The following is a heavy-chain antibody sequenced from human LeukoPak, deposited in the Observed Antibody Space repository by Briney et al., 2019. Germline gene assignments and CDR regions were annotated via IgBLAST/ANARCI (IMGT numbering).Heavy chain of an antibody. Sequence: GGSLRLSCAACGFTLRGYKMHWLRHATGEGLAWVARINTDATSITYADSVKGRFTTSRDNAKNTLYLQMDSLRDEDTAVYYCTRETGWGTDYWGQGTLVTVSS. CDR1: GFTLRGYK. J-gene: IGHJ4*02. D-gene: IGHD6-19*01. CDR2: INTDATSI. V-gene: IGHV3-74*01. CDR3: TRETGWGTDY.